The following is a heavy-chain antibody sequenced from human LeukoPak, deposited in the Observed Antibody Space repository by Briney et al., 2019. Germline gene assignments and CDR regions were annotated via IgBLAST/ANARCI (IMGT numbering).Heavy chain of an antibody. J-gene: IGHJ4*02. CDR1: GGSFSGYY. CDR3: ARRRYSGSYPSPFDY. D-gene: IGHD1-26*01. Sequence: PSETLSLTCAVYGGSFSGYYWSWIRQPPGKGLEWIGEISHSGSTDYNPSLKSRVTISVDTSKNQFSLKLSSVTAADTAVYYCARRRYSGSYPSPFDYWGQGTLVTVSS. CDR2: ISHSGST. V-gene: IGHV4-34*01.